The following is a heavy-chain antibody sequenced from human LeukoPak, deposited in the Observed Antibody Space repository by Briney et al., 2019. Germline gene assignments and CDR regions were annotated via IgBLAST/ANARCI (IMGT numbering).Heavy chain of an antibody. D-gene: IGHD1-26*01. CDR3: ARGSGSYRPFDY. CDR1: GGSISSGGYY. CDR2: IYYSGST. Sequence: ASQTLSLTCTVSGGSISSGGYYWSWIRQHPGKGLEWIGYIYYSGSTNYNPSLKSRVTISVDTSKNQFSLKLSTVTAADTAVYYCARGSGSYRPFDYWGQGTLVTVSS. V-gene: IGHV4-31*03. J-gene: IGHJ4*02.